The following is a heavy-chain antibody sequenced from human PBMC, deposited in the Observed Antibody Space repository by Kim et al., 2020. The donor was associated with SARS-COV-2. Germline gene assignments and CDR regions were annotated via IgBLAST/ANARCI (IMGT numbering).Heavy chain of an antibody. CDR2: INHSGST. Sequence: SETLSLTCAVYGGSFSGYYWSWIRQPPGKGLEWIGEINHSGSTNYNPSLKSRVTISVDTSKNQFSLKLSSVTAADTAVYYCARLARPGIAADRRNWFDPWGQGTLVTVSS. CDR1: GGSFSGYY. D-gene: IGHD6-13*01. V-gene: IGHV4-34*01. J-gene: IGHJ5*02. CDR3: ARLARPGIAADRRNWFDP.